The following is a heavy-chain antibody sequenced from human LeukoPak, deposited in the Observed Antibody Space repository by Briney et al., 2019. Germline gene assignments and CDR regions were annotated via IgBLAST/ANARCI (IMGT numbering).Heavy chain of an antibody. CDR3: AREDYGGNRIENAFDI. D-gene: IGHD4-23*01. J-gene: IGHJ3*02. V-gene: IGHV3-48*01. CDR1: GFTFSSYS. Sequence: GGSLRLSCAASGFTFSSYSMTWLRQAPGKGLEWLSYISGSSNTITYADSVKGRFTISRDTAKNSLYLQMNSLRAEDTAVYYCAREDYGGNRIENAFDIWGQGTMVTVSS. CDR2: ISGSSNTI.